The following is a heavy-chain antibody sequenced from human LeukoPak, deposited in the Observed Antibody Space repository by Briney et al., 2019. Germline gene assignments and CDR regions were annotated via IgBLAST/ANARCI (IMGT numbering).Heavy chain of an antibody. CDR2: IREDGSEK. Sequence: GGSLGLSCTASGSIFGTYWMTWVRQAPGKGLEWVAIIREDGSEKFYVASVKGRFTISRDIPNNSVYLQMNSLRVEDTAVYYCAINHDYWGQGTLVTVSS. J-gene: IGHJ4*02. CDR3: AINHDY. V-gene: IGHV3-7*01. CDR1: GSIFGTYW.